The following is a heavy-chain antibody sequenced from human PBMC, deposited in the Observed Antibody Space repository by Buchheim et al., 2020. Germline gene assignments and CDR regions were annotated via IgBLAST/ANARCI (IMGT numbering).Heavy chain of an antibody. D-gene: IGHD3-10*01. J-gene: IGHJ4*02. CDR2: ISSSGRTI. CDR3: ARVDYAAGVLYFDH. Sequence: QVQLVESGGGLVKPGGSLRLSCAAYGFSFRDSYMSWIRQAPGKGLEWLSYISSSGRTIHYADSVKGRFTISRDKAQTSLYLQMNSLRAEDTAVYYCARVDYAAGVLYFDHWGRGTL. V-gene: IGHV3-11*01. CDR1: GFSFRDSY.